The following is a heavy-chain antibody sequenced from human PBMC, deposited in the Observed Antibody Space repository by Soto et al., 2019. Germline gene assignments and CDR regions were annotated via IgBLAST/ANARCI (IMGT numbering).Heavy chain of an antibody. J-gene: IGHJ4*02. D-gene: IGHD6-13*01. CDR2: ISYDGNEE. Sequence: QVQLVESGGGVVQPGRSLRLSCVASGFTFRSCGMHWVRQAPGKGLEWVAVISYDGNEEHYADSVKGRFTISRDNSKNSLYLQMTSLRDEDTAVYYCARDLYSSSWYSTPYIWGQGTLVTVSS. V-gene: IGHV3-30*03. CDR1: GFTFRSCG. CDR3: ARDLYSSSWYSTPYI.